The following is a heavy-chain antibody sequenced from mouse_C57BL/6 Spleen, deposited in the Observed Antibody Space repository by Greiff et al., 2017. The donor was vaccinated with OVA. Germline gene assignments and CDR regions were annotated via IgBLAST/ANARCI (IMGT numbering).Heavy chain of an antibody. J-gene: IGHJ3*01. CDR1: GFTFSSYA. V-gene: IGHV5-9-1*02. D-gene: IGHD2-2*01. Sequence: EVQVVESGEGLVKPGGSLKLSCAASGFTFSSYAMSWVRQTPEKRLEWVAYISRGGDYIYYADTVKGRFTISRDNARNTLYLQMSSLKSEDTAMYYCTRDMVTTTDEAWFADWGQGTLVTVSA. CDR3: TRDMVTTTDEAWFAD. CDR2: ISRGGDYI.